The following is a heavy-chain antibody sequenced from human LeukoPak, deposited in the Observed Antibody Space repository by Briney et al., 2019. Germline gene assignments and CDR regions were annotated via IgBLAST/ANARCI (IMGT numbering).Heavy chain of an antibody. CDR1: GGSISSYY. CDR3: ARLTGTTKSLDY. CDR2: IYTSGSI. J-gene: IGHJ4*02. D-gene: IGHD1-1*01. V-gene: IGHV4-4*09. Sequence: SETLSLTCTVSGGSISSYYWSWIRQPPGKGLEWIGYIYTSGSINYNPSLKSRVTISVDTSKNQFSLRLSSVTAADTAVYYCARLTGTTKSLDYWGQGTLVTVSS.